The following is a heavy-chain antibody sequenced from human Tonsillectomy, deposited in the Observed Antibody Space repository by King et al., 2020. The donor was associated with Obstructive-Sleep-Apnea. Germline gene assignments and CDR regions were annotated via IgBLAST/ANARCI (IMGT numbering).Heavy chain of an antibody. V-gene: IGHV4-4*02. CDR1: GGSISNSNW. D-gene: IGHD4/OR15-4a*01. Sequence: VQLQESGPGLVKPSGTLSLTCAVSGGSISNSNWWSWVRQPPGKGLEWIGEIYHSGSTNYKPSLKSRVTISVDNSKNQFSLKLSSVTAADTALYYCARVFPGADCFDYWGQGTLVTVSS. CDR2: IYHSGST. CDR3: ARVFPGADCFDY. J-gene: IGHJ4*02.